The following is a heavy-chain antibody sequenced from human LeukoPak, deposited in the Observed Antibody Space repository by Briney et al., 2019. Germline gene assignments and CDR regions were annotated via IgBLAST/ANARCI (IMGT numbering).Heavy chain of an antibody. D-gene: IGHD3-3*01. J-gene: IGHJ4*02. CDR2: IYYSGST. V-gene: IGHV4-39*07. CDR1: GGSISSSSYY. CDR3: ARVNDFWSGYPLDY. Sequence: SETLSLTCTVSGGSISSSSYYWGWIRQPPGKGLEWIGSIYYSGSTYYNPSLKSRVTISVDTSKNQFSLKLSSVTAADTAVYYCARVNDFWSGYPLDYWGQGTLVTVSS.